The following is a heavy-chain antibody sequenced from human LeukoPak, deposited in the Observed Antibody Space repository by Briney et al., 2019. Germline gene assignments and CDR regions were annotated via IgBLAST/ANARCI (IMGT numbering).Heavy chain of an antibody. CDR2: ISSSGSTI. V-gene: IGHV3-48*04. J-gene: IGHJ4*02. D-gene: IGHD6-19*01. CDR1: GFTFSSYA. CDR3: ARDGPYSGYYFDY. Sequence: PGRSLRHSCAAPGFTFSSYAMHWVRQAPGKGLEWVSYISSSGSTIYYADSVKGRFTISRDNAKNSLYLQMNSLRAEDTAVYYCARDGPYSGYYFDYWGQGTLVTVSS.